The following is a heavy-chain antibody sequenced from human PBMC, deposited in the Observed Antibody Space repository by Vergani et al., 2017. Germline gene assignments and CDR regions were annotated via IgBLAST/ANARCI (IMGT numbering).Heavy chain of an antibody. D-gene: IGHD6-6*01. CDR1: GGSISSGSYY. J-gene: IGHJ5*02. V-gene: IGHV4-61*02. Sequence: QVQLQESGPGLVKPSQTLSLTCTVSGGSISSGSYYWSWIRQPAGKGLEWIGRIYTSGSTNYNPSLKSRVTISVDTSKNQFSLKLSSVTAADTAVYYCARSIAARPEGWGNWFDPWGQGTLVTVSS. CDR3: ARSIAARPEGWGNWFDP. CDR2: IYTSGST.